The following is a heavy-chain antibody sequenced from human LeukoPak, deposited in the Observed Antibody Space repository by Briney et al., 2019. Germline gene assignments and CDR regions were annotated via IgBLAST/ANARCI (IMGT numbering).Heavy chain of an antibody. CDR3: ARVRVRGHGYCSGGSCYSAFDI. Sequence: PGGSLRLSCAASGFTFSDYYMSWIRQAPGKGLEWVSYISSSGSTIYYADSVKGRFTISRDNAKNSLYLQMNSLRAEDTAVYYCARVRVRGHGYCSGGSCYSAFDIWGQGTMVTVSS. D-gene: IGHD2-15*01. CDR2: ISSSGSTI. V-gene: IGHV3-11*01. J-gene: IGHJ3*02. CDR1: GFTFSDYY.